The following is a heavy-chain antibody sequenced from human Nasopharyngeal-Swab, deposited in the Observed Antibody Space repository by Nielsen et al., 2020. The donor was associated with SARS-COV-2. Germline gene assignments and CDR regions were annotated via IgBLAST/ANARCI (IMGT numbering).Heavy chain of an antibody. CDR2: IYCSGST. J-gene: IGHJ6*02. V-gene: IGHV4-39*01. Sequence: PGKGLEWIGSIYCSGSTYYNPSLKSRVTISVDTSKNQFSLKLSSVTAADTAVYYCASHRRGYSEDYGMDVWGQGTTVTVSS. CDR3: ASHRRGYSEDYGMDV. D-gene: IGHD5-18*01.